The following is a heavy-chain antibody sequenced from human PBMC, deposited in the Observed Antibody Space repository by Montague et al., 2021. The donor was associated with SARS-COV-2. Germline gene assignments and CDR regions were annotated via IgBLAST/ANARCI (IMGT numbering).Heavy chain of an antibody. CDR2: T. V-gene: IGHV3-66*01. J-gene: IGHJ4*02. CDR3: ARGGWQLSFEY. Sequence: TYYADSVKGRFTIFRDNSKNTLYLQINRLRAEDTAVFYCARGGWQLSFEYWGQGTLVTVS. D-gene: IGHD6-13*01.